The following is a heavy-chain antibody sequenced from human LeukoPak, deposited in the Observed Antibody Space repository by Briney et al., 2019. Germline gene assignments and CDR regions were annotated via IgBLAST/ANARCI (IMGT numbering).Heavy chain of an antibody. D-gene: IGHD3-9*01. CDR1: GFTFSSYS. CDR2: ISSSSSTI. V-gene: IGHV3-48*02. J-gene: IGHJ3*02. CDR3: ARSTYYDILTGYPGPFDI. Sequence: PGGSLRLSCAASGFTFSSYSMSWVRQAPGKGLEWVSYISSSSSTIYYADSVKGRFTISRDNAKNSLYLQMNSLRDEDTAVYYCARSTYYDILTGYPGPFDIWGQGTMVTVSS.